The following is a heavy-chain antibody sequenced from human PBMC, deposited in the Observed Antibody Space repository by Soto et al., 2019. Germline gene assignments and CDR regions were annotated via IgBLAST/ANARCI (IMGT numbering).Heavy chain of an antibody. Sequence: GSLRLSCAASGFTFSSYGMHWVRQAPGKGLEWVAVIWYDGSNKYYADSVKGRFTISRDNSKNTLYLQMNSLRAEDTAVYYCARESSVLLWFGDPPHAFDIWDQGTTVTVSS. CDR1: GFTFSSYG. CDR3: ARESSVLLWFGDPPHAFDI. CDR2: IWYDGSNK. V-gene: IGHV3-33*01. D-gene: IGHD3-10*01. J-gene: IGHJ3*02.